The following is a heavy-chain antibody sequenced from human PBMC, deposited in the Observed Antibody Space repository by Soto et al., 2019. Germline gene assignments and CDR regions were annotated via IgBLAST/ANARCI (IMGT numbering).Heavy chain of an antibody. D-gene: IGHD3-10*01. CDR2: IYWDDDK. CDR1: GFSLTTSGEG. J-gene: IGHJ6*02. Sequence: PTETLTLTCTFTGFSLTTSGEGVAWIRQPPGKALEWLALIYWDDDKRYRPSLKSRLTITKDTSKNQVVLRMTDMDPVDTGTYYCARDSYGSGYGMDVWGQGTTVTVSS. CDR3: ARDSYGSGYGMDV. V-gene: IGHV2-5*02.